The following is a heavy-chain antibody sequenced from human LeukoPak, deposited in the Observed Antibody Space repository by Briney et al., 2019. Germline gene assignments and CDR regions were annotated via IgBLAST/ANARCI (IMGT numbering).Heavy chain of an antibody. J-gene: IGHJ4*02. V-gene: IGHV4-39*07. CDR2: IYYSGST. CDR3: ARETLTYYDFWSGYPDY. D-gene: IGHD3-3*01. Sequence: SETLSLTCTVSGGSISSSSYYWGWIRQPPGKGLEWIGSIYYSGSTYYNPSLKSRVTISVDTSKNQFSLKLSSVTAADTAVYYCARETLTYYDFWSGYPDYWGQGTLVTVSS. CDR1: GGSISSSSYY.